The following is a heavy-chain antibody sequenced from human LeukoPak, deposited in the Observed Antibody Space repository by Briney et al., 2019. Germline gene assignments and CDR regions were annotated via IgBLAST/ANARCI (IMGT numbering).Heavy chain of an antibody. J-gene: IGHJ3*02. CDR1: GGTFSSYA. CDR2: IIPILAIA. V-gene: IGHV1-69*04. D-gene: IGHD3-10*01. CDR3: ARTSMVRGAKAFDI. Sequence: VASVKVSCKASGGTFSSYALSWVRQAPGQGLEWMGRIIPILAIANYAQNFQGRVTITADESTSTAYMELRSLRSDDTAVYYCARTSMVRGAKAFDIWGQGTMVTVSS.